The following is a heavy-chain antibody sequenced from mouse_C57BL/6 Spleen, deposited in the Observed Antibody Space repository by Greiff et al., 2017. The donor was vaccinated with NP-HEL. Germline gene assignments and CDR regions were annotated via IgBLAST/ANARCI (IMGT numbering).Heavy chain of an antibody. D-gene: IGHD4-1*01. CDR2: IYPGSGNT. CDR1: GYTFTDYY. Sequence: QVQLQQSGAELVRPGASVKLSCKASGYTFTDYYINWVKQRPGQGLEWIARIYPGSGNTYYNEKFKGKATLTAEKSSSTAYMQLSSLTSEDSAVYFCAKNWDGFDYWGQGTTLTVSS. J-gene: IGHJ2*01. V-gene: IGHV1-76*01. CDR3: AKNWDGFDY.